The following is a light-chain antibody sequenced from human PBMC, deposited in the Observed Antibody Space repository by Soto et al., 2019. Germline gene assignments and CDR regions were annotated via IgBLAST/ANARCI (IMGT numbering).Light chain of an antibody. CDR3: QQYNSYPMYP. J-gene: IGKJ2*01. Sequence: DIQMTQSPSTLSASVGDRVTITCRASQSISSWLAWYQQKPGKAPKLLIYKASSLESGVPSRFSGSGSGTEFTLNISSLQPDDFATYYCQQYNSYPMYPFGQGTKLEIK. CDR1: QSISSW. V-gene: IGKV1-5*03. CDR2: KAS.